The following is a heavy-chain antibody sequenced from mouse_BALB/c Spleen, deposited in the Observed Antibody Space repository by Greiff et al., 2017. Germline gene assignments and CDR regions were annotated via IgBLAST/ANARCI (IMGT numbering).Heavy chain of an antibody. CDR1: GFTFSSYT. V-gene: IGHV5-12-2*01. CDR3: ARHDGNYPFDY. Sequence: DVHLVESGGGLVQPGGSLKLSCAASGFTFSSYTMSWVRQTPEKRLEWVAYISNGGGSTYYPDTVKGRFTISRDNAKNTLYLQMSSLKSEDTAMYYCARHDGNYPFDYWGQGTTLTVSS. D-gene: IGHD2-1*01. J-gene: IGHJ2*01. CDR2: ISNGGGST.